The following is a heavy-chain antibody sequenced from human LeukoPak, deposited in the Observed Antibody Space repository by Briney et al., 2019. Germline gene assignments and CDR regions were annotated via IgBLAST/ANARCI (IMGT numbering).Heavy chain of an antibody. CDR1: GGSISSYY. V-gene: IGHV4-59*01. Sequence: KPSETLSLTCTVSGGSISSYYWSWIRQPPGKGLEWIGYIYYSGSTDYNPSLKSRVTISADTSKNQFSLKLNSVTAADTAVYYCAGGRTTVTDLDYWGQGTLVTVSP. CDR3: AGGRTTVTDLDY. J-gene: IGHJ4*02. CDR2: IYYSGST. D-gene: IGHD4-17*01.